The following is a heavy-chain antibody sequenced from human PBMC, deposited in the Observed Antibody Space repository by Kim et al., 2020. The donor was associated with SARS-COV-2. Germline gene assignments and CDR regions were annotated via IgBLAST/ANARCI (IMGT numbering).Heavy chain of an antibody. J-gene: IGHJ6*03. V-gene: IGHV3-23*01. CDR3: AKDCYYYYYYTDV. D-gene: IGHD2-21*01. Sequence: YAYSVKGRFTISRDNSKTTQYQQMNSLRAEDTAVYYCAKDCYYYYYYTDVWGKGTTVTVSS.